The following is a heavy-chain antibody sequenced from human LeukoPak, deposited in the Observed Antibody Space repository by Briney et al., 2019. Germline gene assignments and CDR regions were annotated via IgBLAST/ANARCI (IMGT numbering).Heavy chain of an antibody. CDR3: ARAPAGGFWSGYYLDY. CDR2: ISSSSSTI. Sequence: GGSLRLSCAASGFTFSSYSMNWVRQAPGKGREWVSYISSSSSTIYYADSVKGRFTISRDNAKNSLYLQMNSLRAEDTAVYYCARAPAGGFWSGYYLDYWGQGTLVTVSS. CDR1: GFTFSSYS. J-gene: IGHJ4*02. D-gene: IGHD3-3*01. V-gene: IGHV3-48*01.